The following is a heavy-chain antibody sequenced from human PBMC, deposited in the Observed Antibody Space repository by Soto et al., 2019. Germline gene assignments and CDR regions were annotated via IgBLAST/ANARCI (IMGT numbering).Heavy chain of an antibody. CDR2: IYWDDDK. CDR3: AHRLIHEAERGYSYGYFLGWGNPLAPYFDY. D-gene: IGHD5-18*01. Sequence: QITLKESGPTLVKPTQTLTLTCTFSGFSLSTSGVGVGWIRQPPGKALEWLALIYWDDDKRYSPSLKSRLTITQDTSKNPVVLTMTNMDPVDTATYYCAHRLIHEAERGYSYGYFLGWGNPLAPYFDYWGQGTLVTVSS. CDR1: GFSLSTSGVG. V-gene: IGHV2-5*02. J-gene: IGHJ4*02.